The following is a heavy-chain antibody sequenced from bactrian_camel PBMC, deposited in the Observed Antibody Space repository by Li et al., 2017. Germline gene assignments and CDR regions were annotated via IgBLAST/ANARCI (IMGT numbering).Heavy chain of an antibody. Sequence: DVQLVESGGGLVQPGGSLSLSCTTSAITFSRAYYMSWVRQAPGKGFEWVSAINSRYITDYPNSVKGRFTISRDNAKNTVYLQMNSLKPEDTAMYYCKTTTCVPVAGLESVYHYWGRGTQVTVS. J-gene: IGHJ4*01. CDR2: INSRYIT. CDR3: KTTTCVPVAGLESVYHY. V-gene: IGHV3S40*01. CDR1: AITFSRAYY. D-gene: IGHD1*01.